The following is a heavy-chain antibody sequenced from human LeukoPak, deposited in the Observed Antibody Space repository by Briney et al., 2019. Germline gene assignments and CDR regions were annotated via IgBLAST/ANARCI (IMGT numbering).Heavy chain of an antibody. Sequence: GGSLRLSCAASGFSFSSYAMSWVRQAPGKGLEWVSAISGSGGSTYYADSVKGRFTISRDNSKNTLYLQMNSLRAEDTAVYYCAKSTIFGVVIIEGEDYWGQGTLVTVSS. CDR3: AKSTIFGVVIIEGEDY. D-gene: IGHD3-3*01. J-gene: IGHJ4*02. V-gene: IGHV3-23*01. CDR1: GFSFSSYA. CDR2: ISGSGGST.